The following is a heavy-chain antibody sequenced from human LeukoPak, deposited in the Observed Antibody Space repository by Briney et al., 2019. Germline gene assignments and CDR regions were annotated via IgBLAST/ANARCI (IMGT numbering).Heavy chain of an antibody. CDR1: GSTFSSYA. D-gene: IGHD5-24*01. Sequence: GGSLRLSCAASGSTFSSYAMTWVRQAPGKGLEWVSAISTTGDRTYYAESVKGRFTISRDNYKNTLYLQINSLRAEDTAIYYCAKKNYHWFDPWGQGTLVTVSS. V-gene: IGHV3-23*01. CDR3: AKKNYHWFDP. J-gene: IGHJ5*02. CDR2: ISTTGDRT.